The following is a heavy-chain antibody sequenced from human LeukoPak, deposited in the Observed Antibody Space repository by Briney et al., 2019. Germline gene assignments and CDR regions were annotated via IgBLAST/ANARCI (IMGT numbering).Heavy chain of an antibody. D-gene: IGHD1-26*01. V-gene: IGHV1-24*01. CDR2: FDPEDGET. CDR1: GYTLTELS. J-gene: IGHJ3*02. Sequence: GASVKVSCKVSGYTLTELSMHWVRQAPGKGLEWMGGFDPEDGETIYAQKFQGRVTMTEDTSTDTAYMELSSLRSEDTAVYYCATGFGGSYPPGEGAFDIWGQGTMVTVSS. CDR3: ATGFGGSYPPGEGAFDI.